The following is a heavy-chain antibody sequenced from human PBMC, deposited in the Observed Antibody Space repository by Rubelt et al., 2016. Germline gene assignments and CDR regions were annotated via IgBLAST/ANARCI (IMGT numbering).Heavy chain of an antibody. J-gene: IGHJ5*02. Sequence: QVQLQESGPGLVKPSETLSLTCTFSGGSISDNYWSWIRHLPGKGLEWSGCVYYSGTTIYNPSPTSRVTMSVDTSKKQFSLKVRSVTAADTAVYYCAREVPVDGTAFDPWGQGTLVTVSS. V-gene: IGHV4-59*01. CDR2: VYYSGTT. CDR1: GGSISDNY. CDR3: AREVPVDGTAFDP. D-gene: IGHD6-19*01.